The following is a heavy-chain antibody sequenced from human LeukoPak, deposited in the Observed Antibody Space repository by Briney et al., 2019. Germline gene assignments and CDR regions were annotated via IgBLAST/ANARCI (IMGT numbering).Heavy chain of an antibody. Sequence: GRSLRLSCAASGSTFSSYGMHWVRQAPGEGLEWVANIKEDGSEKYYVDSVKGRFTMSRDNAKNSVYLQMNRLRVEDTAVYYCARRSYRGVIGLYYYYYMDVWGKGTPVTVSS. CDR3: ARRSYRGVIGLYYYYYMDV. D-gene: IGHD1-26*01. V-gene: IGHV3-7*01. CDR2: IKEDGSEK. CDR1: GSTFSSYG. J-gene: IGHJ6*03.